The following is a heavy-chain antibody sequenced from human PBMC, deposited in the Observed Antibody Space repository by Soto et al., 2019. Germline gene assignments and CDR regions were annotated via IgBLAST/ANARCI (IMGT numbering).Heavy chain of an antibody. CDR3: ARGWGYFDSSGFPYLYAMDV. CDR1: GFTFSTYW. D-gene: IGHD3-22*01. J-gene: IGHJ6*02. Sequence: QSGGSLRLSCAASGFTFSTYWMSWVRQAPGKGLEWVANIKEDGSEKYYVDSVEGRFTISRDNAKNSLYLQMTSLRAGDTALYYCARGWGYFDSSGFPYLYAMDVWGQGTTVTVSS. CDR2: IKEDGSEK. V-gene: IGHV3-7*01.